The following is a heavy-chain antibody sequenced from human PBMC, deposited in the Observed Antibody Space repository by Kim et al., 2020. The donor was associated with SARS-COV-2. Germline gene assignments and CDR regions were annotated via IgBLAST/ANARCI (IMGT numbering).Heavy chain of an antibody. CDR3: ERDLTMYYDILTGYYKGSYYCCGMAV. V-gene: IGHV3-33*01. CDR1: GFTFSSYG. D-gene: IGHD3-9*01. Sequence: GGSLRLSCAASGFTFSSYGMHWVRQAPGKGLEWVAVIWYDGSNKYYADSVKGRFTISRDNSKNTLYLQMNSLRAEDTAVYYCERDLTMYYDILTGYYKGSYYCCGMAVWGQGTTVTVSS. CDR2: IWYDGSNK. J-gene: IGHJ6*02.